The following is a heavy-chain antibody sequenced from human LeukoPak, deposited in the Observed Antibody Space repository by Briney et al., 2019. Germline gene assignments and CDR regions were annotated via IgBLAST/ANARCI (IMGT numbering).Heavy chain of an antibody. CDR3: ARERDHAFDI. CDR1: GDSVSSNNVA. V-gene: IGHV6-1*01. Sequence: SQTLSLTCAISGDSVSSNNVAWTWIRQSPSRGLEWLGRTYYESKWYNDYAVSVESRVTINPDTSKNQFSLQLNSATPEDTAIYYCARERDHAFDIWGQGTMVTVSS. CDR2: TYYESKWYN. J-gene: IGHJ3*02.